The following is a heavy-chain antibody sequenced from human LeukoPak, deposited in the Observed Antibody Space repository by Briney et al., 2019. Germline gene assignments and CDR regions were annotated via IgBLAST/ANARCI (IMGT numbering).Heavy chain of an antibody. CDR2: ISTYNGNT. CDR1: GYTFTSYG. J-gene: IGHJ4*02. V-gene: IGHV1-18*01. D-gene: IGHD3-10*01. CDR3: ARDQGGYYGSGSYYTGDY. Sequence: ASVKVSCKASGYTFTSYGISWVRQAPGQGLEWMGWISTYNGNTNYAQKLQGRVTMTIDTSTSTAYMELKSLRSDDTAVYYCARDQGGYYGSGSYYTGDYWGQGTLVTVSS.